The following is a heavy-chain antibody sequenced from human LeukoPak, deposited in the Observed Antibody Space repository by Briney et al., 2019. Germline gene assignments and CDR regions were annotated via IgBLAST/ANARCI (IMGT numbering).Heavy chain of an antibody. V-gene: IGHV1-2*02. CDR1: GYTFTGYY. J-gene: IGHJ4*02. CDR2: INPSSGGT. D-gene: IGHD3-22*01. CDR3: ARDVIVVVTAPGY. Sequence: ASVKVSCKASGYTFTGYYMHWVRQAPGQGLEWMGWINPSSGGTNYAQKFQGRVTMTRDTSISTAYMELSRLRSDDTAVYYCARDVIVVVTAPGYWGQGTLVTVSS.